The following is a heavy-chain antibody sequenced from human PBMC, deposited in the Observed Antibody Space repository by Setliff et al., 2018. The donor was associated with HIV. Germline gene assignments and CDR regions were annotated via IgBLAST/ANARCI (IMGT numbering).Heavy chain of an antibody. V-gene: IGHV4-39*01. CDR2: IYYSGST. J-gene: IGHJ6*03. CDR3: ARTKDCSNTSCPGTHYYYYMDV. Sequence: SETLSLTCTVSGGSISSGYYYWGWIRQPPGKGLEWIGTIYYSGSTYYNPSLKSRVTISVDTSKNQFSLKLSSVTAADTAVYYCARTKDCSNTSCPGTHYYYYMDVWGKGTTVTV. CDR1: GGSISSGYYY. D-gene: IGHD2-2*01.